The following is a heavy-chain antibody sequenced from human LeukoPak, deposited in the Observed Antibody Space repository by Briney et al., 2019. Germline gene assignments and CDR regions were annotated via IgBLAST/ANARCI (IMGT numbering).Heavy chain of an antibody. CDR1: GFTFSSYS. J-gene: IGHJ4*02. CDR2: TSSSSSYM. Sequence: GGSPRLSCAASGFTFSSYSMNWVRQAPGKGLEWVSSTSSSSSYMYYADSVKGRFTISRDNAKNSLYLQMNSLRAEDTAVYYCARGRVVVAVSDYWGQGTLVTVSS. V-gene: IGHV3-21*01. CDR3: ARGRVVVAVSDY. D-gene: IGHD6-19*01.